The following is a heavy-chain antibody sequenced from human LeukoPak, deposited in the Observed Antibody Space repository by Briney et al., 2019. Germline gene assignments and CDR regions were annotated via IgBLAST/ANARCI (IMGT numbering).Heavy chain of an antibody. J-gene: IGHJ6*02. CDR3: AKGGSGSYRYYYGMDV. V-gene: IGHV3-23*01. CDR1: GFSFNNYW. Sequence: GGSLRLSCATSGFSFNNYWMTWVRQAPGKGLEWVSAISGSGGSTYYADSVKGRFTISRDNSKNTLYLQMNSLRAEDTAVYYCAKGGSGSYRYYYGMDVWGQGTTVTVSS. CDR2: ISGSGGST. D-gene: IGHD3-10*01.